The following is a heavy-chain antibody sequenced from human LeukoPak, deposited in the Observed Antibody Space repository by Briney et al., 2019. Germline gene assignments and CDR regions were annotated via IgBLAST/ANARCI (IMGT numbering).Heavy chain of an antibody. D-gene: IGHD6-19*01. V-gene: IGHV3-30-3*01. CDR3: ARDGTGYSSGWYDYYYYGMDV. Sequence: GSLRLSCAASGFTFSSYAMHWVRQAPGKGLEWVAVISYNGSNKYYADSVKGRFTISRDNSKSTLYLQMNSLRAEDTAVYYCARDGTGYSSGWYDYYYYGMDVWGQGTTVTVSS. J-gene: IGHJ6*02. CDR2: ISYNGSNK. CDR1: GFTFSSYA.